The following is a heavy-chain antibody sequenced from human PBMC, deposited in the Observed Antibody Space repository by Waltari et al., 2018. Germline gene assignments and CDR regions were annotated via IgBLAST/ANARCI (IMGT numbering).Heavy chain of an antibody. V-gene: IGHV4-4*02. D-gene: IGHD2-15*01. CDR1: GDSVSSANW. J-gene: IGHJ4*02. CDR3: ARDRGRGLLLDT. CDR2: VHGSGSS. Sequence: QLQLQESGPRLVKPSGTLSLNCAVSGDSVSSANWWSWVRQSPQKGLEWIGQVHGSGSSNYSPSFASRVTVSLDTSNNQFSLKVTAATAADTAVYYCARDRGRGLLLDTWGPGILVTVSP.